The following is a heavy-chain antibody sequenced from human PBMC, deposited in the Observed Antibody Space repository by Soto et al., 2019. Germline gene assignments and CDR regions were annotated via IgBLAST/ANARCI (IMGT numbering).Heavy chain of an antibody. CDR1: GGTFGRFS. V-gene: IGHV1-69*01. J-gene: IGHJ4*02. D-gene: IGHD2-15*01. CDR3: ASNSLFCSSGSCYAY. Sequence: QVQMVQSGAEVKKPGSSVKVSCKTSGGTFGRFSISWVRQAPGQGLEWMGGTLPMLSVTNDAQKFHDRVPIIVDETTRTSYMQLSSMRSDDTANYYCASNSLFCSSGSCYAYWGQGTLVTVSS. CDR2: TLPMLSVT.